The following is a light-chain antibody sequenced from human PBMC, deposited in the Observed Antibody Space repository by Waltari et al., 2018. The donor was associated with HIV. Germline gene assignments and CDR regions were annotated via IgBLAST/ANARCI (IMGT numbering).Light chain of an antibody. V-gene: IGKV3-11*01. CDR2: DTS. Sequence: DIVLTQSPAILSLSPGGRATISCRTSQSVGTSLVWYQQKPGQPPRLLIYDTSNRATGIPARFRGSGSGTDFTLTISTLEPEDFAVYYCQQRDNWPITFGPGTKVEIK. CDR3: QQRDNWPIT. J-gene: IGKJ3*01. CDR1: QSVGTS.